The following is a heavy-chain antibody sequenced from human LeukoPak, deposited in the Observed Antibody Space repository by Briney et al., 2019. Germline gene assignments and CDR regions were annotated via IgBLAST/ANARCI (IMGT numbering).Heavy chain of an antibody. CDR2: IKQTGNEK. D-gene: IGHD2-15*01. J-gene: IGHJ5*02. CDR1: GFTFNSNW. V-gene: IGHV3-7*01. Sequence: PGGSLRLSCAASGFTFNSNWMTWVGQAPGKGLEGVANIKQTGNEKYYVDSVKGRFTISRDNAKNSVYLQMNSLRAEDTAVYYCTRVVGAYWFDPWGQGTLVTVSS. CDR3: TRVVGAYWFDP.